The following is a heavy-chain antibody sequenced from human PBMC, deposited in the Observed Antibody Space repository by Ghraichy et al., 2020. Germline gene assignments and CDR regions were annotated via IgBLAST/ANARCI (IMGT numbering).Heavy chain of an antibody. V-gene: IGHV3-48*02. Sequence: GSLRLSCAASGFAFSSSGMNWVRQAPGKGLEWLSHINSGSSTIYYADSVKGRFTISRDNAKNSLYLQMNSLRDDDTAVYYCARRGGPGWFDPWGQGTLVTVSS. CDR1: GFAFSSSG. CDR3: ARRGGPGWFDP. D-gene: IGHD3-10*01. J-gene: IGHJ5*02. CDR2: INSGSSTI.